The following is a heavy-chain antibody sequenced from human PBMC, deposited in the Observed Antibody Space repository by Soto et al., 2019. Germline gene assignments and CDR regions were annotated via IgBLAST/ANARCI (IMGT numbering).Heavy chain of an antibody. CDR3: ARDREPIGYCSGGSCYYYMDV. CDR2: INPSGGST. CDR1: GYTFTSYY. V-gene: IGHV1-46*03. J-gene: IGHJ6*03. Sequence: ASVKVSCKASGYTFTSYYMHWVRQAPGQGLEWMGIINPSGGSTSYAQKFQGRVTMTRDTSTSTVYMELSSLRSEDTAVYYCARDREPIGYCSGGSCYYYMDVWGKGTTVTVSS. D-gene: IGHD2-15*01.